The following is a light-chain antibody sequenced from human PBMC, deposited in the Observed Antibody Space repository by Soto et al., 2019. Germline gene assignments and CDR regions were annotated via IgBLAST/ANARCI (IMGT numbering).Light chain of an antibody. V-gene: IGKV1-5*01. CDR1: QSISSW. CDR2: DAS. J-gene: IGKJ1*01. Sequence: DIQMTHSPSTLSASVGARVTITCRASQSISSWLAWYQQKPGKAPKFLIYDASNLESGVPSRFSGSGSGTEFTLTISSLQPDDFATYYCQQYSSYWTFGQGTKVDIK. CDR3: QQYSSYWT.